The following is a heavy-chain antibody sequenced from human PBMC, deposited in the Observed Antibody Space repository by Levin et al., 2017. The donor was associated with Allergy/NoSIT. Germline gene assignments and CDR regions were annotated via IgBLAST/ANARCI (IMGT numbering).Heavy chain of an antibody. J-gene: IGHJ4*02. V-gene: IGHV3-53*01. Sequence: GGSLRLSCAASGFTVSSNYMSWVRQAPGKGLEWVSVIYSGGSTYYADSVKGRFTISRDNSKNTLYLQMNSLRAEDTAVYYCARSSGYSYGLVYWGQGTLVTVSS. CDR1: GFTVSSNY. D-gene: IGHD5-18*01. CDR2: IYSGGST. CDR3: ARSSGYSYGLVY.